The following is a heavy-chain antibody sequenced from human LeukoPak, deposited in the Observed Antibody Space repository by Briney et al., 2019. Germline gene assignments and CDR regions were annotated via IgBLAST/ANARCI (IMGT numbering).Heavy chain of an antibody. CDR2: ISGSGGST. V-gene: IGHV3-23*01. CDR3: AKDVAAHKFDY. CDR1: GFTFSSYA. Sequence: GESLRLSCAASGFTFSSYAMSWVRQAPGKGLEWVSAISGSGGSTYYADSVKGRFTISRGNSTNTLYLQMNSLRAEDTAVYYCAKDVAAHKFDYWGQGTLVTVSS. J-gene: IGHJ4*02. D-gene: IGHD2-15*01.